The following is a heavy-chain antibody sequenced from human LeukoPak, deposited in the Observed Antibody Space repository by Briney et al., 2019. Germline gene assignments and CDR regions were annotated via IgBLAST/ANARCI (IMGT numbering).Heavy chain of an antibody. CDR1: GFSFSSYW. D-gene: IGHD2-15*01. J-gene: IGHJ4*02. CDR2: IKHDGTEK. Sequence: QSGGSLRLSCAASGFSFSSYWMAWLRQASGKGLEWMASIKHDGTEKFYVDSVKGRFTISKDNSKNSLYLQMNSLRAEDTAVYYCAREDRSCYYYWGQGTLVTVSS. V-gene: IGHV3-7*03. CDR3: AREDRSCYYY.